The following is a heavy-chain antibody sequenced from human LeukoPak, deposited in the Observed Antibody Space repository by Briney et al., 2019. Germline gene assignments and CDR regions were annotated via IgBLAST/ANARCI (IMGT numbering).Heavy chain of an antibody. CDR2: VYTSGST. CDR1: GGSISSSY. J-gene: IGHJ4*02. V-gene: IGHV4-4*07. Sequence: PSETLSLTCTVSGGSISSSYWSWIRQPAGKGLEWIGRVYTSGSTNYNYNPSLKSRLNMSVDTSKNQFSLKLSSVTAADTAEYYCARDPNSALWGQGTLVTVSS. D-gene: IGHD2-21*01. CDR3: ARDPNSAL.